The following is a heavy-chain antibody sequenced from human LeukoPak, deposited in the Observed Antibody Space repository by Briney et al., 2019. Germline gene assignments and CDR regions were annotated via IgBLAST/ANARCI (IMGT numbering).Heavy chain of an antibody. CDR3: ARKNRYGGYVWFDP. Sequence: SETLSLTCTVSGGSISSYYRSWIRQPPGKGLEWIGYIYYSGSTNYNPSLKSRVTISVDTSKNQFSLKLSSVTAADTAVYYCARKNRYGGYVWFDPWGQGTLVTVSS. J-gene: IGHJ5*02. D-gene: IGHD5-12*01. CDR2: IYYSGST. CDR1: GGSISSYY. V-gene: IGHV4-59*01.